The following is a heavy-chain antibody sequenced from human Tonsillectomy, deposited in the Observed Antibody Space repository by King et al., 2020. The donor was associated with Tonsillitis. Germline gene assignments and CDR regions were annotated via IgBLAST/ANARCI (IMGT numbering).Heavy chain of an antibody. V-gene: IGHV5-51*03. D-gene: IGHD3-16*01. Sequence: VQLVESGAEVKKPGESLKISCTGAGYRFTDYWIGWVRQMPGKGLEWMGIIFPGDSDTRYSPSFQGQVTISVDKSISTAYLQWSSLKASDTAIYYCATTGGLPGFDYWGQGTLVTVSS. CDR1: GYRFTDYW. J-gene: IGHJ4*02. CDR2: IFPGDSDT. CDR3: ATTGGLPGFDY.